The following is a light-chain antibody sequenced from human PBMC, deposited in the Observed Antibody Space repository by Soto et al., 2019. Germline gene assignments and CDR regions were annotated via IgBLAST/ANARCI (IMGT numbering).Light chain of an antibody. J-gene: IGLJ1*01. CDR2: EVS. CDR1: SSDVGGYNY. CDR3: SSYTSSSTPYV. Sequence: QSVLTQPASVSGSPGQSITISCTGTSSDVGGYNYVSWYQQHPGKAPKLMIYEVSNRPSGVSNRFSGSKSGNTASLTISGXQAEDEADYYCSSYTSSSTPYVFGTGTKLTVL. V-gene: IGLV2-14*01.